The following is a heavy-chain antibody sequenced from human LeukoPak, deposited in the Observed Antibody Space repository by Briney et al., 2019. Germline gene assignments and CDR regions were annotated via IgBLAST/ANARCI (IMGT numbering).Heavy chain of an antibody. CDR2: FYYSGST. CDR1: GGSISSYY. V-gene: IGHV4-59*01. D-gene: IGHD2-2*01. Sequence: SETLSLTCTVSGGSISSYYWSWIRQPPGKGLECIGYFYYSGSTNYNPSLKSRVTISVDTSKNQVSLKLSSVTAADTAVYFCARLVAYCSSTSCSDYWGQGTLVTVSS. J-gene: IGHJ4*02. CDR3: ARLVAYCSSTSCSDY.